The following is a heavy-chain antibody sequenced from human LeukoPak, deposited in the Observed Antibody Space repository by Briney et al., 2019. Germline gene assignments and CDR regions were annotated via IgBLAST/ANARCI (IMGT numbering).Heavy chain of an antibody. D-gene: IGHD3-3*01. CDR2: TYYRSKWYN. Sequence: SQTLSLTCAISGDSVSSNSAAWNWIRQSPSRGLEWLGRTYYRSKWYNDYAVSVKSRITINPDTSKNQFSLQLNSVTPEDTAVYYCARFFLPEADTIKYYFDYWGQGTLVTVSS. CDR1: GDSVSSNSAA. CDR3: ARFFLPEADTIKYYFDY. J-gene: IGHJ4*02. V-gene: IGHV6-1*01.